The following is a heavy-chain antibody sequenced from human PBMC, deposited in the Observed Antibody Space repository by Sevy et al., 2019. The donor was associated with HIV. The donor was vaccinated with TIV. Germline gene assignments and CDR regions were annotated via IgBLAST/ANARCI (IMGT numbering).Heavy chain of an antibody. CDR3: ARNLSPSGAFDI. CDR2: ISGSSGTT. J-gene: IGHJ3*02. V-gene: IGHV3-23*01. Sequence: GGSLRLSCAASGLTFSNYVMSWVRQALGKGLEWLSVISGSSGTTYAAESVKGRFTISRDNSKNTLYLHMSSLGAEDTAVYYCARNLSPSGAFDIWGQGTRVTVSS. CDR1: GLTFSNYV. D-gene: IGHD6-25*01.